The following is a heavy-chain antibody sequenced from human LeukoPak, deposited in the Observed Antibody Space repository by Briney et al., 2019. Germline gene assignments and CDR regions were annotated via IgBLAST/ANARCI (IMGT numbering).Heavy chain of an antibody. J-gene: IGHJ4*02. Sequence: PGRSLRPSCAASGFTFSSYGMHWVRQAPGKGLEWVAVIWYDGSNKYYADSVKGRFTISRDNSKNTLYLQMNSLRAEDTAVYYCARDLYCGGDCSYFDYWGQGTLVTVSS. CDR1: GFTFSSYG. V-gene: IGHV3-33*01. CDR3: ARDLYCGGDCSYFDY. D-gene: IGHD2-21*02. CDR2: IWYDGSNK.